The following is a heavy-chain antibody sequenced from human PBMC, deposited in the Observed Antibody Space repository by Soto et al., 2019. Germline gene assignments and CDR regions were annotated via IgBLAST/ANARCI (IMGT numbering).Heavy chain of an antibody. CDR1: GFTFSGSA. Sequence: EVQLVESGGGLVQPGGSLKLSCAASGFTFSGSAMHWVRQASGKGLEWVGRIRSKANSYATAYAASVKGRFTISRDDSKNTAYLQMNSLKTEDTDVYYCTRHVDCSGGSCDSCYYYYMDVWGKGTTVTVSS. D-gene: IGHD2-15*01. CDR3: TRHVDCSGGSCDSCYYYYMDV. CDR2: IRSKANSYAT. J-gene: IGHJ6*03. V-gene: IGHV3-73*01.